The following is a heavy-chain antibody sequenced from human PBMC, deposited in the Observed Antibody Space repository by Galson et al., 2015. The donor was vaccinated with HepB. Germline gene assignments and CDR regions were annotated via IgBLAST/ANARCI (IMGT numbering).Heavy chain of an antibody. CDR3: ARHNNLRYFDWLSTGIDY. J-gene: IGHJ4*02. D-gene: IGHD3-9*01. V-gene: IGHV5-10-1*01. Sequence: QSGAEVKKPGESLRISCKGSGYSFTSYWISWVRQMPGKGLEWMGRIDPSDSYTNYSPSFQGHVTISADKSISTAYLQWSSLKASDTAMYYCARHNNLRYFDWLSTGIDYWGQGTLVTVSS. CDR1: GYSFTSYW. CDR2: IDPSDSYT.